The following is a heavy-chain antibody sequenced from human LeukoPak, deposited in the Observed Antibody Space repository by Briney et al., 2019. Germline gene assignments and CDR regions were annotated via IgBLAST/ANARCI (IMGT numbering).Heavy chain of an antibody. CDR2: ISYDGSNK. CDR1: GFTFSSYG. J-gene: IGHJ6*02. CDR3: ARQDIVVVPPKTYYYYGMDV. Sequence: PGGSLRLSCAASGFTFSSYGMHWVRQAPGKGLEWVAVISYDGSNKYYADSVKGRFTISRDNSKNTLYLQMNSLRDEDTAVYYCARQDIVVVPPKTYYYYGMDVWGQGTTVTVSS. D-gene: IGHD2-2*01. V-gene: IGHV3-30*03.